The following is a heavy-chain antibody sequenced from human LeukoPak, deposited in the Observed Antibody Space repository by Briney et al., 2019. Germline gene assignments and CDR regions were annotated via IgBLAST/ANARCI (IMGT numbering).Heavy chain of an antibody. V-gene: IGHV1-24*01. D-gene: IGHD3-3*01. J-gene: IGHJ4*02. CDR3: ATLFFGAPQYYFDY. Sequence: GASVKVSCKVSGYTLTELSMRWVRQAPGKGLEWMGGFDPEDGETIYAQKFQGRVTMTEDTSTDTAYMELSSLRSEDTAVYYCATLFFGAPQYYFDYWGQGTLVTVSS. CDR1: GYTLTELS. CDR2: FDPEDGET.